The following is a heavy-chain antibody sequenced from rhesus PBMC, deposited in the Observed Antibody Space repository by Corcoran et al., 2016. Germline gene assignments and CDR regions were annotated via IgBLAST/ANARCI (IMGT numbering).Heavy chain of an antibody. Sequence: QVQLQESGPGLVKPSETLSLPFAVSGYSIISGYGCSWIRQPPGEGLEWIGYIGGSSGSTNYNPSLKSRVTISKDTSKNQFSLKLSSVTAADTAVYYCAREALGGFDYWGQGVLVTVSS. CDR1: GYSIISGYG. CDR2: IGGSSGST. D-gene: IGHD1-38*01. V-gene: IGHV4-127*01. J-gene: IGHJ4*01. CDR3: AREALGGFDY.